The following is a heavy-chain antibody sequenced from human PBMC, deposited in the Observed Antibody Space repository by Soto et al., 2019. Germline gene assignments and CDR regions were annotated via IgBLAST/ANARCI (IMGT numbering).Heavy chain of an antibody. Sequence: PVGSLRLSCAASGFTFSDYHMTWIRQAPGKGLEWVSHISDSATTTHYADSVKGRFTISRDNAKKSLYLQMNSLRAEDTAVYFCARDTAFVASGLFDPWGQGTLVTVSS. D-gene: IGHD3-22*01. V-gene: IGHV3-11*01. CDR2: ISDSATTT. J-gene: IGHJ5*02. CDR3: ARDTAFVASGLFDP. CDR1: GFTFSDYH.